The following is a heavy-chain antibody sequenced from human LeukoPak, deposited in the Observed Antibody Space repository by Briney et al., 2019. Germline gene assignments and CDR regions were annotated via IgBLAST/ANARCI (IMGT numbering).Heavy chain of an antibody. D-gene: IGHD3-22*01. CDR1: GFTFSNHA. CDR3: AREWFDFDY. Sequence: QTGGSLRLSCAASGFTFSNHAMTWVRQAPGKGLEWVSEITGSGSSTYYADPVKGRFTISRDNSKNTMFLQMNSVRAEDTATYYCAREWFDFDYWGQGILVTVSS. J-gene: IGHJ4*02. CDR2: ITGSGSST. V-gene: IGHV3-23*01.